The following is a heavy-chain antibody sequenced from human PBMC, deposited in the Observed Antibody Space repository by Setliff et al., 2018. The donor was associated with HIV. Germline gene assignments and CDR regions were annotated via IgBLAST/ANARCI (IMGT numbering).Heavy chain of an antibody. CDR3: ARDRTAGYIYDYGY. D-gene: IGHD3-16*01. J-gene: IGHJ4*02. V-gene: IGHV1-46*01. CDR2: VNPSGGST. CDR1: GYTFTSYC. Sequence: RASVKVSCKASGYTFTSYCTHWVRQAPGQGLEWLGLVNPSGGSTAYAQKFQGRVTMTSDTSTNTVYMDLSGLRSDDTAVYYCARDRTAGYIYDYGYWGQGTLVTVSS.